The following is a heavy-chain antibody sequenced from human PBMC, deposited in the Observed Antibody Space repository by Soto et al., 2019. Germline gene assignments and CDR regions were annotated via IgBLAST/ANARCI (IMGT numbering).Heavy chain of an antibody. J-gene: IGHJ4*02. Sequence: SVKVSCKASGGTFSSYTISWVRQAPGQGLEWMGRIIPILGIANYAQKFQGRVTITADKSTSTAYMELSSLRSEDTAVYYCANYDSSGYPPAWGQGTLVTVSS. CDR1: GGTFSSYT. CDR3: ANYDSSGYPPA. CDR2: IIPILGIA. V-gene: IGHV1-69*02. D-gene: IGHD3-22*01.